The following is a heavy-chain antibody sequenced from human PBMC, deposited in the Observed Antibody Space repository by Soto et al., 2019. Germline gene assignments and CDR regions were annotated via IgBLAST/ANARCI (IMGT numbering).Heavy chain of an antibody. Sequence: PSETLSLTCAVSCGSTSSSNWWSWVRQPPGKGLEWIGEIYQSGSTNYNPSLKGRVTMSVDKSKNQFSLQLSSVTAADTAVYYCAREFYYDNRGCLDYWGQGTLVTVSS. V-gene: IGHV4-4*02. J-gene: IGHJ4*02. D-gene: IGHD3-22*01. CDR1: CGSTSSSNW. CDR2: IYQSGST. CDR3: AREFYYDNRGCLDY.